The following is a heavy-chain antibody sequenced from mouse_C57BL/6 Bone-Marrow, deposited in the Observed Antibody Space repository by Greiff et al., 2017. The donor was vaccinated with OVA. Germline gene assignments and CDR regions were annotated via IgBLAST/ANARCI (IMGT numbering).Heavy chain of an antibody. V-gene: IGHV1-81*01. Sequence: VQGVESGAELARPGASVKLSCKASGYTFTSYGISWVKQRTGQGLEWIGEIYPRSGNTYYNEKFKGKATLTADKSSSTAYMELRSLTSEDSAVYFCARLGTTVVGSFDYWGQGTTLTVSS. D-gene: IGHD1-1*01. CDR3: ARLGTTVVGSFDY. J-gene: IGHJ2*01. CDR1: GYTFTSYG. CDR2: IYPRSGNT.